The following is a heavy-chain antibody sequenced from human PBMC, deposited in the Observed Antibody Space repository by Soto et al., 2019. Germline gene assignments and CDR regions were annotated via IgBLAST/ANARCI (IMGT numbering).Heavy chain of an antibody. CDR2: FYYSGST. CDR3: ARRYGGNFDY. D-gene: IGHD1-26*01. V-gene: IGHV4-59*01. Sequence: SETLSLTCTVSGGSISSYVWSWIRQPPGKGLEWIGYFYYSGSTNYNPSLKSRVTISVDASKNQFSLKLSSVTAADTAVYYCARRYGGNFDYWGQGTLVTVSS. J-gene: IGHJ4*02. CDR1: GGSISSYV.